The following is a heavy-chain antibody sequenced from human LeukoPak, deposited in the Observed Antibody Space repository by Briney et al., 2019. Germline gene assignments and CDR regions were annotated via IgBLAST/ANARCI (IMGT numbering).Heavy chain of an antibody. V-gene: IGHV3-21*01. CDR1: GFTFSSYS. D-gene: IGHD3-3*01. CDR2: ISSSSSYI. Sequence: KTGGSLRLSCAASGFTFSSYSTNWVRQAPGKGLEWVSSISSSSSYIYHADSVKGRFTISRDNAKNSLYLQMNSLRAEDTAVYYCARSDFWSGYQAYDYWGQGTLVTVSS. J-gene: IGHJ4*02. CDR3: ARSDFWSGYQAYDY.